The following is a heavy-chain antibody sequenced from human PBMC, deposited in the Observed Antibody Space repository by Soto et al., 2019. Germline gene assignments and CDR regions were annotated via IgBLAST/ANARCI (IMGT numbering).Heavy chain of an antibody. CDR2: ISHSGGST. V-gene: IGHV3-23*01. CDR1: GFTFSSYA. D-gene: IGHD3-16*01. CDR3: AKGGSDSPYSYVDY. Sequence: EVQLLESGGGLVQRGGSLRLSCAASGFTFSSYAMSWVRQAPGKGLDWVSTISHSGGSTYYADSVKGRFTISRDNSKNTLYLHVNRLRARDRGIYFCAKGGSDSPYSYVDYWGQGTLVTVSS. J-gene: IGHJ4*02.